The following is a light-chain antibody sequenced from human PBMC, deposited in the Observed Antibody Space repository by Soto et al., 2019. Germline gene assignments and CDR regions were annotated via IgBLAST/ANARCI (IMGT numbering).Light chain of an antibody. J-gene: IGKJ5*01. CDR2: DAS. CDR3: QQRSNWPPIT. V-gene: IGKV3-11*01. CDR1: QSVSSY. Sequence: EIVFTQSPSTLSLSPGERATLSCRASQSVSSYLARYQQKPGQAPRLLIYDASNRATGIPARFSGSGSGTDFTLTISSLEPEDFAVYYCQQRSNWPPITFGQGTRLEIK.